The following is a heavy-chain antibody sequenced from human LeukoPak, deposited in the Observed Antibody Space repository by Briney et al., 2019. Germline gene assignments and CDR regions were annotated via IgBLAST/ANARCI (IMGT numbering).Heavy chain of an antibody. Sequence: GGSLRLSCTASGFTFSSYEMNWVRQAPGKGLKWVSYISSSGTTIYYADSVKGRFTISRDNAKNSLYLQMNSLRAEDTADYYCARRTDGYTSNWGQRTLVTVSS. CDR2: ISSSGTTI. J-gene: IGHJ4*02. CDR1: GFTFSSYE. D-gene: IGHD5-24*01. CDR3: ARRTDGYTSN. V-gene: IGHV3-48*03.